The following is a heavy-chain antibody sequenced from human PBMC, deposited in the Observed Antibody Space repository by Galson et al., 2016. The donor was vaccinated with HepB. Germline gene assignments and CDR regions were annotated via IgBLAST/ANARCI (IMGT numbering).Heavy chain of an antibody. CDR2: IYSDGRT. Sequence: SLRLSCAASGFSVSRNYMTWVRQAPGKGLEWVSSIYSDGRTYYADSVKGRFTITRDNSKNTLFHQMNGLRADDTAVYYCARGIYEGAMDVWGKGTTVTVSS. D-gene: IGHD5/OR15-5a*01. V-gene: IGHV3-53*01. CDR3: ARGIYEGAMDV. J-gene: IGHJ6*03. CDR1: GFSVSRNY.